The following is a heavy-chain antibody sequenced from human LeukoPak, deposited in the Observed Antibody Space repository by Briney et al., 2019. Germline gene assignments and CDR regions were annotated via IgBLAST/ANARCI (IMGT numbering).Heavy chain of an antibody. CDR1: GGSLSSSNYY. D-gene: IGHD1-26*01. CDR2: VYYSGNT. J-gene: IGHJ5*02. Sequence: SETLSLTCTVSGGSLSSSNYYCGWIRQPPGKGLECIGSVYYSGNTYYNPSLKSRVTISVDTSKNQFSLKLSTVTAADTAVYYCARHLSGSRVPRRSGSYFRFDPWGQGTLVTVSS. CDR3: ARHLSGSRVPRRSGSYFRFDP. V-gene: IGHV4-39*01.